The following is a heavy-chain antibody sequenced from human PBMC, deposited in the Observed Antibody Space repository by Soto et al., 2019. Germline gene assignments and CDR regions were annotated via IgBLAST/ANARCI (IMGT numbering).Heavy chain of an antibody. CDR2: IIPIFGTA. CDR1: GGTFSSYA. V-gene: IGHV1-69*01. D-gene: IGHD3-3*02. Sequence: QVQLVQSGAEVKKPGSSVKVSCKASGGTFSSYAISWVRQAPGHGLEWMGGIIPIFGTANYAQKFQGRVTITADESTSTAYMELSSLRSEDTAVYYCARSIFGVVIYYYYGMDVWGQGTTVTVSS. CDR3: ARSIFGVVIYYYYGMDV. J-gene: IGHJ6*02.